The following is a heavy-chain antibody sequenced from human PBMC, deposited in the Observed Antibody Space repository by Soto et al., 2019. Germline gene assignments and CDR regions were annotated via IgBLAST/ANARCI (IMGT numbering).Heavy chain of an antibody. Sequence: GASVKVSCKASGFTFSNSAMQWVRQARGQRLEWIGWIVLGSGNANYAQKFQERVTITRDMSTSTAYMELSSLRSDDTAVYYCARGVGSGSYYNKYNWFDPWG. D-gene: IGHD3-10*01. CDR1: GFTFSNSA. V-gene: IGHV1-58*02. CDR3: ARGVGSGSYYNKYNWFDP. J-gene: IGHJ5*02. CDR2: IVLGSGNA.